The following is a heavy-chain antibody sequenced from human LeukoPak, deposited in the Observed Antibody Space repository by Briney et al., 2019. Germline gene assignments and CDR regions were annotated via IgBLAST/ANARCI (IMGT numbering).Heavy chain of an antibody. J-gene: IGHJ4*02. CDR2: IYYSGST. CDR3: ARHQAAAGVDY. V-gene: IGHV4-34*01. D-gene: IGHD6-13*01. Sequence: SETLSLTCAVYGGSFSGYYWSWIRQPPGKGLEWIGSIYYSGSTYYNPSLKSRVTISVDTSKNQFSLKLSSVTAADTAVYYCARHQAAAGVDYWGQGTLVTVSS. CDR1: GGSFSGYY.